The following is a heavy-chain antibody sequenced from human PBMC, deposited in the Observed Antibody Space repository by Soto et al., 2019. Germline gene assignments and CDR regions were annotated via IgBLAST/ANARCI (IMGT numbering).Heavy chain of an antibody. CDR2: IDPSDSYT. CDR1: GYSFTSYW. CDR3: ARLRYYYDSSGYLGVHYYGMDV. V-gene: IGHV5-10-1*01. J-gene: IGHJ6*02. D-gene: IGHD3-22*01. Sequence: PGESLKISCKGSGYSFTSYWIGWVRQMPGKGQEWMGRIDPSDSYTNYSPSFQGHVTISADKSISTAYLQWSSLKASDTAMYYCARLRYYYDSSGYLGVHYYGMDVWGQGTTVTVSS.